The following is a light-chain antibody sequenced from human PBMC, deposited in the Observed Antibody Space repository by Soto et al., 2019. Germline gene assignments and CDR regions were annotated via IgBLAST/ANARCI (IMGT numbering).Light chain of an antibody. J-gene: IGKJ4*01. V-gene: IGKV3-15*01. CDR1: QSVRSN. CDR2: GAS. Sequence: EIVMTQSPATLSVSPGERATLSCRASQSVRSNLAWYHQKPGQAPRLLIYGASTRATGIPARFSGSGSGTEFTLTISSLQSEDFAGYYCQQYNNWPSLTLGGGTKVESK. CDR3: QQYNNWPSLT.